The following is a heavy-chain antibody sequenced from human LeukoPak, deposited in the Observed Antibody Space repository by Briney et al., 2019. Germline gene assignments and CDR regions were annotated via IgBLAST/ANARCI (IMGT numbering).Heavy chain of an antibody. J-gene: IGHJ3*02. D-gene: IGHD1-26*01. Sequence: PSETLSLTCTVSGGSISSSSYYWGWIRQPPGKGLEWIGSIYYSGSTYYNPSLKSRVTISVDTSKNQFSLKLSSVTAADTAVYYCVRDLIVGATLAGGHDAFDIWGQGTMVTVSS. V-gene: IGHV4-39*07. CDR2: IYYSGST. CDR3: VRDLIVGATLAGGHDAFDI. CDR1: GGSISSSSYY.